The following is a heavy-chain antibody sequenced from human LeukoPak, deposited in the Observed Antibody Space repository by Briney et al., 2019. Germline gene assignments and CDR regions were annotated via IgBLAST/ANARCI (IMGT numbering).Heavy chain of an antibody. CDR1: GDSISSSSHY. V-gene: IGHV4-39*07. CDR2: VFYSGST. D-gene: IGHD1-26*01. J-gene: IGHJ3*02. CDR3: ARDHMDPRLGAFDM. Sequence: SQTLSLTCSVSGDSISSSSHYWAWIRLPPGKALEWIGHVFYSGSTEYNPSLRSRVTISVDRSKNQFSLKLRSMTAADTAVYYCARDHMDPRLGAFDMWGQGTMVTVSS.